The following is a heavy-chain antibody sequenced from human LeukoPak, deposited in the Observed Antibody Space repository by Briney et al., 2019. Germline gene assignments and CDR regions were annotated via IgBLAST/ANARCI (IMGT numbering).Heavy chain of an antibody. CDR3: ARFGITATLDV. V-gene: IGHV3-7*01. D-gene: IGHD1/OR15-1a*01. J-gene: IGHJ6*04. Sequence: GGSLRLSCAASGFIFSNYWMSWVRQAPGKGLEWVANIRPDGSEEYYVDSLKGRFTISRDNARNSLYLQVDSLRAEDTAVCSCARFGITATLDVWGKGTTVTVSS. CDR2: IRPDGSEE. CDR1: GFIFSNYW.